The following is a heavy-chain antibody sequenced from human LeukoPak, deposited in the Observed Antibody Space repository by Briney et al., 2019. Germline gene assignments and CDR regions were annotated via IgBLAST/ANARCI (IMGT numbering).Heavy chain of an antibody. CDR1: GFTFSSYA. V-gene: IGHV3-23*01. Sequence: GGSLRLSCAASGFTFSSYAMSWVRQAPGKGLEWVSGISGNGGSTYYGDSVKGRFTISRDNSKNTLYLQMNSLRAEDTALYYCAKAAGGTDGPLDYWGQGTLVTVSS. J-gene: IGHJ4*02. CDR3: AKAAGGTDGPLDY. CDR2: ISGNGGST. D-gene: IGHD3-10*01.